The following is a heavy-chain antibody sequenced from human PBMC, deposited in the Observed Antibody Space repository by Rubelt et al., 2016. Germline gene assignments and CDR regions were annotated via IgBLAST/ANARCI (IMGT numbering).Heavy chain of an antibody. D-gene: IGHD3-22*01. J-gene: IGHJ4*02. Sequence: LEEGGGLVQPGGSLRLSCAASGFTFSSYAMSWVRQAPGKGLEWVSAISGSGGSTYYADSVKGRFNISRDNSKNTVYLQMNSLRAEDTAVYYCAKEGERSSGYYRPLGYWGQGTLVTVSS. V-gene: IGHV3-23*01. CDR2: ISGSGGST. CDR1: GFTFSSYA. CDR3: AKEGERSSGYYRPLGY.